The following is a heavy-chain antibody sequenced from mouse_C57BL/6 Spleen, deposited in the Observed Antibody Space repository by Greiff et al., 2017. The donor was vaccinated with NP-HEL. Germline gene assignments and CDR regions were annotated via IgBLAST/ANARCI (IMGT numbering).Heavy chain of an antibody. CDR3: ARGDGYICYAMDY. CDR1: GYSFSSYC. Sequence: QVQLQQSGAELVKPGASVKISCKASGYSFSSYCMNWVKQRPGKGLEWIGQIYPGDGDTNYNGKFKGKATLTADKSSSTAYMQLSILTSEDSAVYFCARGDGYICYAMDYWGQGTSVTVSS. V-gene: IGHV1-80*01. J-gene: IGHJ4*01. D-gene: IGHD2-3*01. CDR2: IYPGDGDT.